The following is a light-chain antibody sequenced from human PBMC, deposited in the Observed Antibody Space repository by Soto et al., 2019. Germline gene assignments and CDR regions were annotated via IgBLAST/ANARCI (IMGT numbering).Light chain of an antibody. CDR3: QYYNSGLSGDV. CDR2: ENN. J-gene: IGLJ1*01. V-gene: IGLV1-40*01. Sequence: QSVLTQPPSLSEAPGQRVTISCTGTSSNIGAGHEAHWYQHVPGTAPKLLIYENNNRPSGVPDRFSGSKSGTSASLAITGLQAEDEAEYYCQYYNSGLSGDVFGTGTKLTVL. CDR1: SSNIGAGHE.